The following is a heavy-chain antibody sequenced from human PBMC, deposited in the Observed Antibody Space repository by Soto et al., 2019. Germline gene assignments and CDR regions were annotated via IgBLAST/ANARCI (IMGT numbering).Heavy chain of an antibody. D-gene: IGHD3-3*02. V-gene: IGHV1-46*01. CDR3: ARASSHFWSGYYDGYYYYYGMDV. J-gene: IGHJ6*02. Sequence: ASVKVSCKASGYTFTSYYMHWVRQAPGQGLEWMGIINPSGGSTSYAQKFQGRVTMTRDTSTSTVYMELSSLRSEDTAVYYCARASSHFWSGYYDGYYYYYGMDVWGQGTTVTVSS. CDR1: GYTFTSYY. CDR2: INPSGGST.